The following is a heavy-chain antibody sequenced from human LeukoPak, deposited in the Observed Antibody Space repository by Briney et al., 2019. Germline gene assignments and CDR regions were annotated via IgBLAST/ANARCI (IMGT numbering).Heavy chain of an antibody. V-gene: IGHV5-51*01. Sequence: GESLKISCKASGYDFTNKWIAWVRQMPGKGLEWMGNIYPGDSEIRYSPSFEGQVTISADKSISTAYLQWTSLKASDTAMYFCARRHVSGWNYFDYWGQGAQVTVSS. J-gene: IGHJ4*02. CDR2: IYPGDSEI. D-gene: IGHD6-19*01. CDR3: ARRHVSGWNYFDY. CDR1: GYDFTNKW.